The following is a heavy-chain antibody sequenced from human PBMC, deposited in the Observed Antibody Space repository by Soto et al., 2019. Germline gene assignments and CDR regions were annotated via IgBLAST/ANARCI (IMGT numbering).Heavy chain of an antibody. J-gene: IGHJ4*02. CDR2: INPSGGST. Sequence: SVQVSCKASGYTSTSYYRHWVQQAPGQGLEWMGIINPSGGSTSYAQKFQGRVTMTRDTSTSTVYMELSSLRSEDTAVYYCARGLVVVAATRFDYWGQGTLVTVSS. V-gene: IGHV1-46*01. CDR3: ARGLVVVAATRFDY. D-gene: IGHD2-15*01. CDR1: GYTSTSYY.